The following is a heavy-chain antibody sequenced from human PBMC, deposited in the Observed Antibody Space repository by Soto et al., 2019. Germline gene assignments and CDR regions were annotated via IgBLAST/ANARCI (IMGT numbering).Heavy chain of an antibody. D-gene: IGHD5-12*01. V-gene: IGHV4-59*01. CDR3: ARRMVIGGYDFGGYNWFDP. CDR2: IYYSGST. J-gene: IGHJ5*02. Sequence: QVQLQESGPGLVKASQTLSLTCTVSGGSISSYYWSWIRQPPGKGLEWIGYIYYSGSTNYNPSLKSRVTISVDTSKNQFSLKLSSVTAADTAVYYCARRMVIGGYDFGGYNWFDPWGQGTLVTVSS. CDR1: GGSISSYY.